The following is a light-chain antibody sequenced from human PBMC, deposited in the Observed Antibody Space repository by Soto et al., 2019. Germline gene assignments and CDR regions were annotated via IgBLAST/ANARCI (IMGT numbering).Light chain of an antibody. V-gene: IGKV1-5*03. CDR1: QDVNSW. CDR3: QQYNSHWT. J-gene: IGKJ1*01. CDR2: KSS. Sequence: DIQMTQSPSTLSASVGDRVTITCRASQDVNSWLAWYQQKPGKAPKLLIYKSSSLNSGVPSRFSAGGSGTQYTLTISGLQPDDVATYYCQQYNSHWTFGQGTMVEIK.